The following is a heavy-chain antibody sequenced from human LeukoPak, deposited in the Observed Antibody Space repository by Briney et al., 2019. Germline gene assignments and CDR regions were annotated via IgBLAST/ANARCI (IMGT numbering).Heavy chain of an antibody. Sequence: SEILSLTCTVSGGSLSTYYWNWIRQPPGKGLEWIGYIYYSGATNYNPSLKSRVTISVDTSKNQFSLKLSSVTAADTAVYYCARGVYIAAAQYGFWGQGTLVTVSS. V-gene: IGHV4-59*01. CDR2: IYYSGAT. D-gene: IGHD6-13*01. CDR1: GGSLSTYY. J-gene: IGHJ4*02. CDR3: ARGVYIAAAQYGF.